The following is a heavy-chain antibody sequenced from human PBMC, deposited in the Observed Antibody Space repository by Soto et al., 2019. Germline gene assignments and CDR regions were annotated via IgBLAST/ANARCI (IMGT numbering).Heavy chain of an antibody. CDR1: GFTFSNYN. V-gene: IGHV3-48*01. CDR2: ISSGSSTI. Sequence: GGSLRLSCAASGFTFSNYNMNWVRQAPGKGLEWVSYISSGSSTIYYADSVKGRFTISRDNAKNSLYLQMNSLRAEDTAVYYCATIAGFDYWGQGTLVTVSS. J-gene: IGHJ4*02. CDR3: ATIAGFDY.